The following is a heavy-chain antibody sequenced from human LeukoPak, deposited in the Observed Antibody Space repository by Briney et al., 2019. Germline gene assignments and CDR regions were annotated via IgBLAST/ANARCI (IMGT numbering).Heavy chain of an antibody. CDR2: ISAYNGNT. CDR3: ARQSGIAARPLDY. V-gene: IGHV1-18*01. CDR1: GYTFTSYG. Sequence: GASVKVSCKASGYTFTSYGISWVRQAPGQGLEWMGWISAYNGNTNYAQKFQGRVTITADESTSTAYMELSSLRSEDTAVYYCARQSGIAARPLDYWGQGTLVTVSS. J-gene: IGHJ4*02. D-gene: IGHD6-6*01.